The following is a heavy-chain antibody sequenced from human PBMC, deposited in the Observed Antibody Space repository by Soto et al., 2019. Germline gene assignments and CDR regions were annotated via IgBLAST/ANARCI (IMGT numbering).Heavy chain of an antibody. D-gene: IGHD3-3*01. CDR3: ARGKRFSDWFDP. V-gene: IGHV4-4*07. Sequence: QVHLQQSGPGLVNPSETLSLTCTVSGGSMSSYYWTWIRQPAGKGLAWIGRVYSSRGTHYNPSRKSRVTISPDTSKNQFSLRLLSVTDADTAVYYGARGKRFSDWFDPWGQGTLVTVSS. CDR2: VYSSRGT. CDR1: GGSMSSYY. J-gene: IGHJ5*02.